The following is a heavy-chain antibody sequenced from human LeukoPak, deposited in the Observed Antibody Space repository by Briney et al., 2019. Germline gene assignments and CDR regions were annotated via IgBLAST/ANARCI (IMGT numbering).Heavy chain of an antibody. CDR3: ATQYNWNPQYYYYYYYMDV. CDR2: IYSGGST. J-gene: IGHJ6*03. Sequence: PGGSLRLSCAASGFTVSSSYMSWVRQAPGKGLEWVSVIYSGGSTYYADSVKGRFTVSRDNSKNTLYLQMNSLRAEDTAVYYCATQYNWNPQYYYYYYYMDVWGKGTTVTVSS. V-gene: IGHV3-66*02. CDR1: GFTVSSSY. D-gene: IGHD1-20*01.